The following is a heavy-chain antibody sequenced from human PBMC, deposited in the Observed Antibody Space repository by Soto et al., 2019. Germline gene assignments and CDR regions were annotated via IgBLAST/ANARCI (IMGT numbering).Heavy chain of an antibody. D-gene: IGHD6-13*01. CDR3: AHSSSWYSYYVY. CDR1: GFSLSTSGVG. Sequence: QITLKESGPTLVKPTQTLTLTCTFSGFSLSTSGVGVGWIRQPPGKALEWLALIYWDDDKRYSPSLKSRLTIXKXXSKNQVVLTMTNMDPVDTATYYCAHSSSWYSYYVYWGQGTLVTVSS. V-gene: IGHV2-5*02. CDR2: IYWDDDK. J-gene: IGHJ4*02.